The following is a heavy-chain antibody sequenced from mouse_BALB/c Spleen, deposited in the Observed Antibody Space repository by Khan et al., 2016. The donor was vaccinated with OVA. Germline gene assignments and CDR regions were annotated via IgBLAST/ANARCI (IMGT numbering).Heavy chain of an antibody. CDR1: GYTFTTYW. J-gene: IGHJ2*01. CDR2: INPTSGYT. V-gene: IGHV1-7*01. Sequence: VQLQESGAELAKPGASVKMSCKASGYTFTTYWMHWVKQRPGQGLEWIGYINPTSGYTDYNEKFKDRATLSADRSSSTAYMQLSSLTSEDSAVYYWTRDRIDYGGQGTTLTVSS. CDR3: TRDRIDY.